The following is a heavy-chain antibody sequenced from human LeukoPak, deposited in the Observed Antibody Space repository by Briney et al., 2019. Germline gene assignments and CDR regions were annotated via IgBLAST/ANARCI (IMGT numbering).Heavy chain of an antibody. CDR1: GGSISSGDYY. CDR2: IYYSGST. D-gene: IGHD1-26*01. J-gene: IGHJ4*02. V-gene: IGHV4-30-4*01. CDR3: ARERQMGGLIGY. Sequence: SETLSLTCTVSGGSISSGDYYWSWIRQPPGKGLEWIGYIYYSGSTYYNPSLKSRVTISVDTSKNQFSLKPSSVTAADTAVYYCARERQMGGLIGYWGQGTLVTVSS.